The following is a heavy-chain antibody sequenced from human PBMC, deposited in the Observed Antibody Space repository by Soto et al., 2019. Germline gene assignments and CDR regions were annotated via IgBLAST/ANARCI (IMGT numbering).Heavy chain of an antibody. CDR3: ARHPENSGWYRYYGMDV. CDR2: IIPIFGTA. CDR1: GGTFSSYA. Sequence: SVKVSCKASGGTFSSYAISWVRQAPGQGLEWMGGIIPIFGTANYAQKFQGRVTITADESTSTAYMELSSLRSEDTAVYYCARHPENSGWYRYYGMDVWGQGTTVTVSS. J-gene: IGHJ6*02. D-gene: IGHD6-19*01. V-gene: IGHV1-69*13.